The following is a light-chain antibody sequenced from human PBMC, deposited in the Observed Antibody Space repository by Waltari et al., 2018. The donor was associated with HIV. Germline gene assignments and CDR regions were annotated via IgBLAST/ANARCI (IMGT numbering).Light chain of an antibody. CDR3: SSYAGSNNV. CDR1: SSDVGGYNY. Sequence: QSALTQPPSASGSPGQSVTISCTGTSSDVGGYNYVSWYQQHPGKAPKLMIYEVNKRPSGVPDRFSCSKSGNTASLTVSGLQAEDEADYYCSSYAGSNNVFGTGTKVTVL. CDR2: EVN. V-gene: IGLV2-8*01. J-gene: IGLJ1*01.